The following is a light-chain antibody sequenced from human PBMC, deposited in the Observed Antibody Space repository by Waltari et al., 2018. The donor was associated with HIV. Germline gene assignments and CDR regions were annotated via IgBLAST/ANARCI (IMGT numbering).Light chain of an antibody. V-gene: IGKV3-20*01. CDR2: GAS. Sequence: EIVLTQSPGTLSLSPGDRATLSCRASQSVSNNYLAWYQQKPGQAPRLLIYGASNRATGIPDKFSGSVSGTDFTLTITTLAPEDFGFYYGQQYVSSPTFGQGTKVEIQ. CDR1: QSVSNNY. J-gene: IGKJ1*01. CDR3: QQYVSSPT.